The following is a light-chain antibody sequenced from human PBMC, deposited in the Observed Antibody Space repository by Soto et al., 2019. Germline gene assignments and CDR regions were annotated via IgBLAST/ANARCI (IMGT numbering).Light chain of an antibody. Sequence: EIVLTQSPGTLSLSPGERATLSCRASQSISSTYLSWYQQKPGQAPRLLIYGASTRATGIPDRFSGSGSGTDFTLTISRLEPEDFVVYYCQQYGSSPLMYTFGQGTKLDIK. CDR2: GAS. J-gene: IGKJ2*01. V-gene: IGKV3-20*01. CDR1: QSISSTY. CDR3: QQYGSSPLMYT.